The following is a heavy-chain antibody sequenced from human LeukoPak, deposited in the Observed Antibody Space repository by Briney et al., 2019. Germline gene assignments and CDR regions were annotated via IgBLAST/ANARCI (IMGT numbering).Heavy chain of an antibody. V-gene: IGHV3-66*01. CDR1: GFTVGNNY. Sequence: GGSLRLSCAASGFTVGNNYMNWVRQAPGEGLEWVSLIFSHGETSYADSVKGRFTISRDNSKNTLYLQMNGLRVEDTAVYYCARDPPAVSINTYAWGQGTLVTVSS. CDR2: IFSHGET. J-gene: IGHJ4*02. D-gene: IGHD2-8*01. CDR3: ARDPPAVSINTYA.